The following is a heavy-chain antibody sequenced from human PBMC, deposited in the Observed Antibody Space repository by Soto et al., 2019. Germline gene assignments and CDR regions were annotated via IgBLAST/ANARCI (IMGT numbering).Heavy chain of an antibody. CDR3: AKVVKRKSGPHRSDGGDY. CDR2: ISGSGGST. CDR1: GFTFSSYA. D-gene: IGHD3-16*02. V-gene: IGHV3-23*01. Sequence: GGSLRLSCAASGFTFSSYAMSWVRQAPGKGLEWVSAISGSGGSTYYADSVKGRFTISRDNSKNTLYLQMNSLRAEDTAVYYCAKVVKRKSGPHRSDGGDYWGQGTLVTVSS. J-gene: IGHJ4*02.